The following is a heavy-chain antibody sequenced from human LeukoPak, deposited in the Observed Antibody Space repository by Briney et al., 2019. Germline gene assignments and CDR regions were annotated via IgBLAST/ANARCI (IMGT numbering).Heavy chain of an antibody. D-gene: IGHD3-10*01. CDR1: GYTFTSYG. Sequence: WASVKVSCKASGYTFTSYGISWVRQAPGQGLEWMGRIIPILGIANYAQKFQGRVTITADKSTSTAYMELSSLRSEDTAVYYCARGVWFGELSTPGYWGQGTLVTVSS. CDR3: ARGVWFGELSTPGY. CDR2: IIPILGIA. V-gene: IGHV1-69*04. J-gene: IGHJ4*02.